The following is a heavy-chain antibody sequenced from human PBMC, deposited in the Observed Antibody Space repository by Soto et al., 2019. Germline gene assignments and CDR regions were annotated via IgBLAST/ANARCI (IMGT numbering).Heavy chain of an antibody. D-gene: IGHD3-10*01. CDR1: GFTFSSYW. Sequence: EVQLVESGGGLVQPGGSLRLSCAASGFTFSSYWMSWVRQAPGKGLEWVANIKQDGSEKYYVDSVKGRFTISRDNAKNSLYLQMNSLRAEDTAVYYCARQRGIMYYYGSGFDPWGLGTLVTVSS. CDR3: ARQRGIMYYYGSGFDP. CDR2: IKQDGSEK. J-gene: IGHJ5*02. V-gene: IGHV3-7*01.